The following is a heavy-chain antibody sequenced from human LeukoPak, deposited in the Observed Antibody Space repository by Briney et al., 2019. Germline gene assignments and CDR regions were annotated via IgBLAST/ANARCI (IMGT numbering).Heavy chain of an antibody. CDR1: GFTFSSYA. CDR3: AKDLGATDAFDI. J-gene: IGHJ3*02. CDR2: ISGSGGST. V-gene: IGHV3-23*01. Sequence: GGSLTLSCAASGFTFSSYAMSGLRQAPGKGLEWVTAISGSGGSTYYAGSVKGRFTIARDNSKNTLYLQMNSLRAEDTAVYYCAKDLGATDAFDIWGQGTMVTVSS. D-gene: IGHD1-26*01.